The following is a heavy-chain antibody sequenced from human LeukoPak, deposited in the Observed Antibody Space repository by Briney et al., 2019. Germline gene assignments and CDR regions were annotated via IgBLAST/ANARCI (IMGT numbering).Heavy chain of an antibody. V-gene: IGHV4-61*02. CDR2: IHTSGIT. CDR1: GGSISSGSYY. D-gene: IGHD4-11*01. Sequence: SETLSLTCTVSGGSISSGSYYWSWIRQPAGKGLEWIGRIHTSGITNYNPSLKSRVTISVDTSKNQFSLRVTSVTAADTAVYYCARVDYILDYWGQGTLVTVSS. CDR3: ARVDYILDY. J-gene: IGHJ4*02.